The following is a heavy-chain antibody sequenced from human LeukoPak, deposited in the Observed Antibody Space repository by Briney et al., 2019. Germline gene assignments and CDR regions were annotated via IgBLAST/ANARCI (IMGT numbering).Heavy chain of an antibody. Sequence: SETLSLTCAVYGGSFSGYYWGWIRQPPGKGLEWIGSVYYSGSTYYNPSLKSRVTMSADTSKNQFSLKLSSVTAADTAVYYCARHYRSVRGVIQGALDYWGQGTLVTVSS. CDR3: ARHYRSVRGVIQGALDY. CDR1: GGSFSGYY. V-gene: IGHV4-39*01. CDR2: VYYSGST. D-gene: IGHD3-10*01. J-gene: IGHJ4*02.